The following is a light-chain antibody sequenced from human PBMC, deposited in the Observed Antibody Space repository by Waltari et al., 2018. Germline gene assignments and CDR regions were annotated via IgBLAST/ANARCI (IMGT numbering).Light chain of an antibody. J-gene: IGKJ1*01. V-gene: IGKV4-1*01. Sequence: DIVMTQSPDSLAVSLGERATINCKSSQSVLYSSNNKNDLAWYQQKPGQPPKLLICWASIRESGVPDRFSSSGSGTDFTLTISSLQAEDVAVYYCQQYYSTPPTFGQGTKVEIK. CDR3: QQYYSTPPT. CDR1: QSVLYSSNNKND. CDR2: WAS.